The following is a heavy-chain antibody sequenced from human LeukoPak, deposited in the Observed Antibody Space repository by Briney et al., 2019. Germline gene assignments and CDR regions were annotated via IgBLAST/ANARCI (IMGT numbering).Heavy chain of an antibody. D-gene: IGHD5-18*01. V-gene: IGHV4-39*07. Sequence: PSETLSLTCTVSGGSINSGPYYWAWIRQTPDQGLEWIGTVYHDGSTKYNPSLKGRVSLSVDTSKNQFSLKLSSVTAADTAVYYCARGIQLWFGNVDSWGQGTLVTVSS. CDR1: GGSINSGPYY. CDR3: ARGIQLWFGNVDS. CDR2: VYHDGST. J-gene: IGHJ4*02.